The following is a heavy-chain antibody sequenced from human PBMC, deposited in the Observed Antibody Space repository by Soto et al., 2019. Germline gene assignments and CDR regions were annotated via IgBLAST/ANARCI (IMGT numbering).Heavy chain of an antibody. CDR2: IYHSGST. V-gene: IGHV4-38-2*01. Sequence: SETLSLTCGVSGYSINDGYYWGWIRQPPGRGLEWIGNIYHSGSTYYNPSLRSRVTILIDTSKNQFSLELNSVTAADTALYYCARCGKIFYEGMDVWGQGTTVTVAS. J-gene: IGHJ6*01. CDR1: GYSINDGYY. CDR3: ARCGKIFYEGMDV.